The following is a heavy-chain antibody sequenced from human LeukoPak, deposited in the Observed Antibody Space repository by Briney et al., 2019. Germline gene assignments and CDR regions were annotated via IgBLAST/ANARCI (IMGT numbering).Heavy chain of an antibody. V-gene: IGHV3-23*01. CDR2: ISGSGSRT. CDR1: RFTFINYA. D-gene: IGHD1-26*01. J-gene: IGHJ6*03. CDR3: AKAGRATYYYYYHMDV. Sequence: SGGSLRLSCAASRFTFINYAMSWVRQAPGKGLEWVSAISGSGSRTYYADSVKGRFTISRDNSNNTLYLQMNSLRVEDTAVYYCAKAGRATYYYYYHMDVWGKGTTVTVSS.